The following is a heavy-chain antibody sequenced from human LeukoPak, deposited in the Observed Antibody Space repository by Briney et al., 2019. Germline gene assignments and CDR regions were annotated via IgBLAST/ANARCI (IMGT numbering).Heavy chain of an antibody. Sequence: SETLSLTCTVSGGSISSYYWSWIRQPPGKGLEWIGYIYYSGSTNYNPSLKSRVTISVDTSKNQFSLKLSSVTAADTAVYYCARVPYDSSGYYCVRGAFDIWGQGTMVTVSS. V-gene: IGHV4-59*01. CDR3: ARVPYDSSGYYCVRGAFDI. CDR2: IYYSGST. CDR1: GGSISSYY. D-gene: IGHD3-22*01. J-gene: IGHJ3*02.